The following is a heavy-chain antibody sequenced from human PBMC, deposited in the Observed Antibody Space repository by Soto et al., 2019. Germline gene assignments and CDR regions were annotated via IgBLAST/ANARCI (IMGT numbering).Heavy chain of an antibody. D-gene: IGHD2-21*02. J-gene: IGHJ6*03. CDR2: IYYLGNT. CDR1: GGSISSSSSY. CDR3: AGGSFVTHYYYYHMDV. Sequence: PSETLSLTCTVSGGSISSSSSYWGWIRQPPGKGLEWVGNIYYLGNTYYNPSLGSRVTISVDTSKNQFSLKLRSVTAADTAVFYCAGGSFVTHYYYYHMDVWGKGTPVTVSS. V-gene: IGHV4-39*01.